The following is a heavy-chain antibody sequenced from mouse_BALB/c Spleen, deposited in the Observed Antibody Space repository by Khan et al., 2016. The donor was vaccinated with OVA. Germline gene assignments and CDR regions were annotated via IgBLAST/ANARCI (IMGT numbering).Heavy chain of an antibody. CDR1: GYSITSGYV. D-gene: IGHD1-2*01. CDR2: ISYSGNT. V-gene: IGHV3-2*02. CDR3: VRTARIKY. Sequence: VQLKQSGPGLVKPSQSLSLTCTVTGYSITSGYVWNWIRQFPGNKLEWTGYISYSGNTNYNPSLKSRISITRDTSKNQFFLQLNSVTTEDTATYYCVRTARIKYWGQGTTLTVSS. J-gene: IGHJ2*01.